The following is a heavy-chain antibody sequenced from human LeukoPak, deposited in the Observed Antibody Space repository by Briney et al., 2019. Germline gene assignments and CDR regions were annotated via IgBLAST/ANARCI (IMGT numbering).Heavy chain of an antibody. J-gene: IGHJ4*02. V-gene: IGHV3-53*01. CDR2: IYSGGGT. D-gene: IGHD3-3*01. CDR3: ARVLSASIDY. CDR1: GFTVSTNY. Sequence: GGSLRLSCAASGFTVSTNYMGWVRQAPGKGLEWVSVIYSGGGTYYADSVKGRFTISRDNSKNTLYLQMNSLRAEDTAVYYCARVLSASIDYWGQGTLVTVSS.